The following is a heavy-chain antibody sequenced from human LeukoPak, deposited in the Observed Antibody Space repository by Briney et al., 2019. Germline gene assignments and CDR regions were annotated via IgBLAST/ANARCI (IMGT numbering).Heavy chain of an antibody. J-gene: IGHJ5*02. CDR3: ARVRYYGSGSRSFWFDP. CDR2: IYYSGST. CDR1: GGSISSYY. D-gene: IGHD3-10*01. Sequence: SETLSLTCTVSGGSISSYYWSWIRQPPGKGLEWIGYIYYSGSTNYNPSLKSRVTISVDTSKNQFSLKLSSVTAADTAVYYCARVRYYGSGSRSFWFDPWGQGTLVTVSS. V-gene: IGHV4-59*01.